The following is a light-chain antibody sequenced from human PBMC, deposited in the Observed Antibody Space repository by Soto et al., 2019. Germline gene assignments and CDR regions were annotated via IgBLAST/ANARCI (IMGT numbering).Light chain of an antibody. J-gene: IGKJ1*01. CDR2: GAF. CDR3: QQYNDWPLT. CDR1: QSVSSR. Sequence: EIVLTQSPGTLSLSPGERATLSCSASQSVSSRLAWYQQKPGQAPSLLIYGAFTRATGIPARFSGTGSGTEFTLTISSLQSEDFALYYCQQYNDWPLTFGQGTKVDIK. V-gene: IGKV3-15*01.